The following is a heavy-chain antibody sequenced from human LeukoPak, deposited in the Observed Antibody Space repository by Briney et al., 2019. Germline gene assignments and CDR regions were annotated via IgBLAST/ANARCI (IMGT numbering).Heavy chain of an antibody. CDR3: AKDLGAYCSGGSCYAGY. CDR2: ISYDGSNK. Sequence: GRSLRLSCAASGFTFSIYGMHRVRQAPGKGLEWVAVISYDGSNKYYADSVKGRFTISRDNSKDTLYLQMNSLRAEDTAVYYCAKDLGAYCSGGSCYAGYRGQGTLVTVSS. J-gene: IGHJ4*02. CDR1: GFTFSIYG. V-gene: IGHV3-30*18. D-gene: IGHD2-15*01.